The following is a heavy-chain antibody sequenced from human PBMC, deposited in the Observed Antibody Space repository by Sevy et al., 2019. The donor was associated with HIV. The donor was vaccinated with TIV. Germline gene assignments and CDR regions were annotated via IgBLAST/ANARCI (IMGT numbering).Heavy chain of an antibody. CDR2: IRYDGSNK. CDR3: AKATPGGTTYYYYFYMDV. CDR1: GFTFSSYG. Sequence: GGSLRLSCAASGFTFSSYGMHWVRQAPGKGLEWVAFIRYDGSNKYYADSVKGRFTISRDNYKKTLYLQMNSLRAEDTAVYYCAKATPGGTTYYYYFYMDVWGKGTTVTVSS. V-gene: IGHV3-30*02. D-gene: IGHD2-15*01. J-gene: IGHJ6*03.